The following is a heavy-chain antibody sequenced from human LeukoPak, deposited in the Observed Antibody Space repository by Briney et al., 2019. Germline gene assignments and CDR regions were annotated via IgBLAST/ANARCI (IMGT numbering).Heavy chain of an antibody. CDR3: ARGGKSGYFPDY. CDR2: ISSSSSYI. Sequence: GGSLRLSCAASGFTFSSYNMNWVRQAPGKGLEWVSSISSSSSYIYYADSVKGRFTISRDKAKNSLYLRMNSLRAEDTAVYYCARGGKSGYFPDYWGQGTLVTVSS. CDR1: GFTFSSYN. V-gene: IGHV3-21*01. J-gene: IGHJ4*02. D-gene: IGHD2-15*01.